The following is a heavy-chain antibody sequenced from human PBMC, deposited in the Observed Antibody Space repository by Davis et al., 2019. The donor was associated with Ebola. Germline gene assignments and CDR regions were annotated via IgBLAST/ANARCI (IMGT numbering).Heavy chain of an antibody. CDR2: IYHSGGT. J-gene: IGHJ4*02. CDR3: ARTSSPLGSPGYFDA. CDR1: GDSLSSGYHS. V-gene: IGHV4-30-2*01. Sequence: MPSETLSLTCAVSGDSLSSGYHSWSWVRQTPGQGLEWIGYIYHSGGTHYNPSFESRVTLSVDRSKNHFSLTLTSVTAADTAVYYCARTSSPLGSPGYFDAWGQGTLVTVSS. D-gene: IGHD3-10*01.